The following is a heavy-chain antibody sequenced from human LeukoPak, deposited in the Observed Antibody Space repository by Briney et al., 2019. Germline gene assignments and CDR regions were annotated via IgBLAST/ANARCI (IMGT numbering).Heavy chain of an antibody. CDR3: ARAASSIGPFSGYTNWFDP. CDR2: IYYSGST. Sequence: PSETLSLTCTVSGGFISSSSYYWGWIRQPPGKGLEWIGSIYYSGSTYYSPSLKSRVTISVDTSKNQFSLKLSSVTAADTAVYYCARAASSIGPFSGYTNWFDPWGQGTLATVSS. CDR1: GGFISSSSYY. V-gene: IGHV4-39*07. D-gene: IGHD3-22*01. J-gene: IGHJ5*02.